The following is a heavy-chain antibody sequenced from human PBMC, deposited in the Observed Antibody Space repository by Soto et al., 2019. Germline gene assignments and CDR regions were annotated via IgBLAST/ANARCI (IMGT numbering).Heavy chain of an antibody. V-gene: IGHV3-48*01. J-gene: IGHJ4*02. CDR1: GFTFSSYS. Sequence: GGSLRLSCAASGFTFSSYSMNWVRQAPGKGLEWVSYISSSSSTIYYADSVKGRFTISRDNAKNSLYLQMNSLRAEDTAVYYRAKRKYCPSTTCFDYWGQGTQVTVSS. D-gene: IGHD2-2*01. CDR3: AKRKYCPSTTCFDY. CDR2: ISSSSSTI.